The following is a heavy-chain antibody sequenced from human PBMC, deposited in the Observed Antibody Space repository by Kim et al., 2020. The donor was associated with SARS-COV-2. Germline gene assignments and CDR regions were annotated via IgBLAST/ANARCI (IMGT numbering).Heavy chain of an antibody. J-gene: IGHJ4*02. CDR1: GFTFSSYA. V-gene: IGHV3-23*01. D-gene: IGHD2-21*01. Sequence: GGSLRLSCAASGFTFSSYAMNWVRQAPGKGLEWVSAISGSGSSTYYADSVKGRFTISRDNSKNTLYLQMNSLRAEDTAVYYCAKKAQWGAYRAKFDYWGQGTLVTVSS. CDR2: ISGSGSST. CDR3: AKKAQWGAYRAKFDY.